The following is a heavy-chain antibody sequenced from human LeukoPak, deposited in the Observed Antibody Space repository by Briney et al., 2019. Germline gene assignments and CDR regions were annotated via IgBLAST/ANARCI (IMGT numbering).Heavy chain of an antibody. Sequence: PSETLSLTCTVSGGSISSYYWSWIRQPPGKGLEWIGYIYYSGSTNYNPSLKSRVTISVDTSKNQFSLKLSSVTAADTAVYYCARPDSGYSYGPYDYWGQGTLVTVSS. CDR1: GGSISSYY. CDR2: IYYSGST. J-gene: IGHJ4*02. V-gene: IGHV4-59*12. D-gene: IGHD5-18*01. CDR3: ARPDSGYSYGPYDY.